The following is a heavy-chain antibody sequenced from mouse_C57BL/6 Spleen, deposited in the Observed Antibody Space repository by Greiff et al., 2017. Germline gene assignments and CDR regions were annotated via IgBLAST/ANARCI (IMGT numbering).Heavy chain of an antibody. CDR2: INPSSGYT. J-gene: IGHJ2*01. Sequence: VQLQESGAELARPGASVKMSCKASGYTFTSYTMHWVKQRPGQGLEWIGYINPSSGYTKYNQKFKDKATLTADKSSSTAYMQLSSLTSEDSAVYYCAISNWDYFDYWGQGTTLTVSS. V-gene: IGHV1-4*01. CDR1: GYTFTSYT. CDR3: AISNWDYFDY. D-gene: IGHD4-1*01.